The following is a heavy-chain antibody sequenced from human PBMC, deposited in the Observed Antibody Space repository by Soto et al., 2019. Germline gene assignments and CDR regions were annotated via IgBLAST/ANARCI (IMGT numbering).Heavy chain of an antibody. CDR3: ARAILTTVHAFDI. J-gene: IGHJ3*02. Sequence: SETLSLTCTVSGGSISSGGYYWSWIRQHPGKGLEWIGYIYYSGSTYYNPSLKSRVTISVDTSKNQFSLKLSSVTAADTAVYYCARAILTTVHAFDIWGQGTMVTVSS. CDR1: GGSISSGGYY. V-gene: IGHV4-31*03. CDR2: IYYSGST. D-gene: IGHD4-17*01.